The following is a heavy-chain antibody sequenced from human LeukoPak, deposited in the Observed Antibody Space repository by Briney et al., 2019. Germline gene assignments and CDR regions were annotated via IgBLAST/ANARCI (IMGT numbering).Heavy chain of an antibody. V-gene: IGHV3-7*01. Sequence: GGSLRLSCIASRFTFSNYWMSWVRQAPGKGLEWVANINQDGSKKRYADSMKGRFTISRDNAKESLYLQLNSLRAEDTAVYYCAKWGPYCVGDYCPALDSWGQGTLVTVSS. CDR3: AKWGPYCVGDYCPALDS. CDR2: INQDGSKK. D-gene: IGHD2-21*02. J-gene: IGHJ4*02. CDR1: RFTFSNYW.